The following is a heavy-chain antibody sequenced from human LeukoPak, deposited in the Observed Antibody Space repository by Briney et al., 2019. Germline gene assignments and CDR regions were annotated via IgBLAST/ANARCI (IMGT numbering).Heavy chain of an antibody. D-gene: IGHD1-26*01. CDR2: ISGGGST. Sequence: GGSLRLSCAASGFTFSSYAMSWVRQAPGKGLEWVSGISGGGSTYNAESVKARFTISRDSSKNTLYLQMNTLRAEDTAVYYCAKDTAVGANGIFDYWGQGTLVTVSS. CDR1: GFTFSSYA. CDR3: AKDTAVGANGIFDY. V-gene: IGHV3-23*01. J-gene: IGHJ4*02.